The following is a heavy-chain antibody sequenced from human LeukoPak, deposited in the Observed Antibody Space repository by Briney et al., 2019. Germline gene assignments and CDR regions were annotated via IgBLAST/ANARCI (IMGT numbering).Heavy chain of an antibody. V-gene: IGHV3-53*01. CDR3: AREWRPDYYDSSLYYFDY. CDR1: GFTVSSNY. D-gene: IGHD3-22*01. CDR2: IYSGGST. Sequence: GGSLRLSCAASGFTVSSNYMSWVRQAPGKGLEWVSVIYSGGSTYYADSVKGRFTISRDNSKNTLYLQMNSLRAEDTAVYYCAREWRPDYYDSSLYYFDYWGQGTLVTVSS. J-gene: IGHJ4*02.